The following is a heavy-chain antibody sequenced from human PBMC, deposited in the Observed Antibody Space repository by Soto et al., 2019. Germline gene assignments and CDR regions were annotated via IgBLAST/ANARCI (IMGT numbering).Heavy chain of an antibody. V-gene: IGHV3-30*19. CDR2: ISYDGSNK. J-gene: IGHJ3*02. CDR1: GFTFSSYG. Sequence: GGSLRLSCAASGFTFSSYGMHWVRQAPGKGLEWVAVISYDGSNKYYADSVKGRFTISRDNSKNTLYLQMNSLRAEDTAVYYCARSDVAGDDAFDIWGQGTMVTVSS. CDR3: ARSDVAGDDAFDI. D-gene: IGHD6-19*01.